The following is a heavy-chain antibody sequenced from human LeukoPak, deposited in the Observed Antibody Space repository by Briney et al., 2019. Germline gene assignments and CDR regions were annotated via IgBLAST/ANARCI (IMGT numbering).Heavy chain of an antibody. Sequence: GGSLRLSCVASGFTFDDYAIHWVRQAPGKGLQWVSGISWNRGSIGYADSVKGRFTISRDNAKNSLYLQMNSLRAEDTAFYYCAKAYSSSGGSFDYWGQGTLVTVSS. CDR3: AKAYSSSGGSFDY. CDR2: ISWNRGSI. CDR1: GFTFDDYA. J-gene: IGHJ4*02. D-gene: IGHD2-2*01. V-gene: IGHV3-9*01.